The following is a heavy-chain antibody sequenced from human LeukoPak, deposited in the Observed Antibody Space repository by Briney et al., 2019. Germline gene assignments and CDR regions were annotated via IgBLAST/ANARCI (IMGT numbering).Heavy chain of an antibody. CDR3: ARLSDANWFDP. CDR1: GGSISSSGYY. D-gene: IGHD3-16*02. CDR2: IYYSGST. J-gene: IGHJ5*02. Sequence: SETLSLTCTVSGGSISSSGYYWGWIRQPPGKGLEWIGSIYYSGSTYYNPSLKSRVTISVDTSKNQFSLKLSSVTAADTAVYYCARLSDANWFDPWGQGTLVTVSS. V-gene: IGHV4-39*01.